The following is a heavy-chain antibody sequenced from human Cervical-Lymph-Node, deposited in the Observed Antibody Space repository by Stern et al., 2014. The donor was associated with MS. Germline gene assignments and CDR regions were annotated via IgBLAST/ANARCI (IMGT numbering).Heavy chain of an antibody. CDR1: GFVFSAYW. V-gene: IGHV3-7*01. CDR2: IRPDGTEK. D-gene: IGHD5-12*01. J-gene: IGHJ4*02. Sequence: VQLVQSGGGLVQAGGSLRLSCAPSGFVFSAYWMSWVRQAPGKGLEWVANIRPDGTEKLFVDSVEGRFTISRDNAKNSLYLQMNSLRAEDTALYYCARDGGNGYDFEYWGQGTLVTVSS. CDR3: ARDGGNGYDFEY.